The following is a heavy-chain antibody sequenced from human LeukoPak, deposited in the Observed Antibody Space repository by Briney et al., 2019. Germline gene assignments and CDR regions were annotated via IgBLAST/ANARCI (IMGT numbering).Heavy chain of an antibody. CDR3: AKDMVHSSGWYALLLGPFDY. J-gene: IGHJ4*02. V-gene: IGHV3-9*01. D-gene: IGHD6-19*01. CDR1: GFTFDDYA. Sequence: GGSLRLSCAASGFTFDDYAMHWVRQAPGKGLEWVSGISWNSGSIGYADSVKGRFTISRDNAKNSLYLQMNSLRAEDTALYYCAKDMVHSSGWYALLLGPFDYWGQGTLVTVSS. CDR2: ISWNSGSI.